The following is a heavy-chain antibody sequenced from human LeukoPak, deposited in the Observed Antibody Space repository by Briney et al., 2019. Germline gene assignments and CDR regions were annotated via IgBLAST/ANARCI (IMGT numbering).Heavy chain of an antibody. CDR2: FDPEDGET. V-gene: IGHV1-24*01. CDR1: GYTLTELS. D-gene: IGHD5-18*01. Sequence: ASVKVSCKVSGYTLTELSMHWVRQAPGKGLEWMGGFDPEDGETIYAQKFQGRVTMTEDTSTDTAYMELSSLRSEDTAVYYCARILLVDTSPDYWGQGTLVTVSS. J-gene: IGHJ4*02. CDR3: ARILLVDTSPDY.